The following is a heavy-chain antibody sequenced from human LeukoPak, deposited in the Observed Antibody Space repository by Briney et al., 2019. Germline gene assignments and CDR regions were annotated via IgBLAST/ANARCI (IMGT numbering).Heavy chain of an antibody. V-gene: IGHV3-9*01. J-gene: IGHJ4*02. CDR1: GFTFDDYA. CDR3: ARDTEGGVRGASMFDY. Sequence: GGSLRLSCAASGFTFDDYAMHWVRQAPGKGLEWVSGISWNSGSIGYADSVKGRFTISRDNAKNSLYLQMNSLRAEDTAVYYCARDTEGGVRGASMFDYWGQGTLVTVSS. D-gene: IGHD3-10*01. CDR2: ISWNSGSI.